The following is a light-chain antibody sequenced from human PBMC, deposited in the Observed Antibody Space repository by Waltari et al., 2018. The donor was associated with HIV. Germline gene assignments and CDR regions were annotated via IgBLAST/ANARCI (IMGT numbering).Light chain of an antibody. CDR3: QVWDSNSDHVV. Sequence: SYVLTQPPSVSVAPGQTARITCGGNNIGFKSVHWYQKRPGQAPVLVVYDDKDRHSGIPERFSGSNSGNTATLTISRVEAGDEADFYCQVWDSNSDHVVFGGGTKLTVL. V-gene: IGLV3-21*02. CDR1: NIGFKS. J-gene: IGLJ2*01. CDR2: DDK.